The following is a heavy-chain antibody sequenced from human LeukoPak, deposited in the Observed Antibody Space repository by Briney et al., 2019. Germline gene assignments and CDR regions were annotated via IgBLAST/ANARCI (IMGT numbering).Heavy chain of an antibody. CDR1: GFTFSSYA. CDR3: AKSEGGIVDLLDY. CDR2: ISGSGGST. J-gene: IGHJ4*02. D-gene: IGHD3-16*01. V-gene: IGHV3-23*01. Sequence: GGSLRLSCAASGFTFSSYAMSWARQAPGKGLEWVSAISGSGGSTYYADSVRGRFTISRDNSKNTLYLQMNSLRAEDTAVYYCAKSEGGIVDLLDYWGQGTLVTVSS.